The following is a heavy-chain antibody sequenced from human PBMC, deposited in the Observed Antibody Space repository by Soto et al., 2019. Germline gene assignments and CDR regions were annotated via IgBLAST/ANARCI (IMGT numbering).Heavy chain of an antibody. D-gene: IGHD3-10*01. CDR1: GFTFSGYD. CDR3: ARRGPYYFDF. J-gene: IGHJ4*02. V-gene: IGHV3-23*01. CDR2: ISGSGVIT. Sequence: PGGSLRLSCAASGFTFSGYDMTWVRQAPGQGLQYISGISGSGVITYYPDSMRGRFIISRDNSKNILYLQVNILRAEDTAVYYCARRGPYYFDFWGQGTLVTVSS.